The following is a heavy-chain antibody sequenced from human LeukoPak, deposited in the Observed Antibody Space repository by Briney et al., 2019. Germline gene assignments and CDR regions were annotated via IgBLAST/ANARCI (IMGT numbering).Heavy chain of an antibody. CDR1: GGTFSSYA. J-gene: IGHJ5*02. D-gene: IGHD2-2*01. V-gene: IGHV1-69*13. CDR3: ARLRIVVVPASFYWFDP. Sequence: SVKVCCKASGGTFSSYAISWVRQAPGQGLEWMGGIIPIFGTANYAQKFQGRVTITADESTSTAYMELSSLRSEDTAVYYCARLRIVVVPASFYWFDPWGQGTLVTVSS. CDR2: IIPIFGTA.